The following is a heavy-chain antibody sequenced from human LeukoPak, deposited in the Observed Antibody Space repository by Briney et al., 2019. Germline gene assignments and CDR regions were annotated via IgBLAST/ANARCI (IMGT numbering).Heavy chain of an antibody. CDR3: ARGIAAAAPYDY. J-gene: IGHJ4*02. D-gene: IGHD6-13*01. Sequence: FQGRVTMTTDTSTSTAYMELRSLRSDDTAVYYCARGIAAAAPYDYWGQGTLVTVSS. V-gene: IGHV1-18*01.